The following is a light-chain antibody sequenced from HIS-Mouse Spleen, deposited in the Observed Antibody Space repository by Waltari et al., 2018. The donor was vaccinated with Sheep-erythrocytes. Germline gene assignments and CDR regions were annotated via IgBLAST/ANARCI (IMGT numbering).Light chain of an antibody. J-gene: IGLJ3*02. CDR3: SSYAGSNNWV. V-gene: IGLV2-8*01. CDR1: SSDVGGYNY. Sequence: QSALTQPPSASGSPGQSVTISCTGTSSDVGGYNYVSWDQQHPGKAPKDMIYEVSNRPSGVPVSFSGSKSGNTASLTVSGLQAEDEADYYCSSYAGSNNWVFGGGTKLTVL. CDR2: EVS.